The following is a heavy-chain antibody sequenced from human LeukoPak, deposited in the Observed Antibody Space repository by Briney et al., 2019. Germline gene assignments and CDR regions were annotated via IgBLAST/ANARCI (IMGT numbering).Heavy chain of an antibody. CDR2: IKSKTDGGTT. Sequence: PGGSLRLSCAASGFTFSNAWMSWVRQAPGKGLEWAGRIKSKTDGGTTDYAAPVKGRFTISRDDSKNTLYLQMNSLKTGDTAVYYCTTPRSLSPFDYWGQGTLVTVSS. J-gene: IGHJ4*02. CDR1: GFTFSNAW. D-gene: IGHD1-26*01. CDR3: TTPRSLSPFDY. V-gene: IGHV3-15*01.